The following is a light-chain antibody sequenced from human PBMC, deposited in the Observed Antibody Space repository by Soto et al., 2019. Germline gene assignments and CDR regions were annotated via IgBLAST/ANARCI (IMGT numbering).Light chain of an antibody. CDR3: QKYNRTPRT. J-gene: IGKJ1*01. CDR2: EAS. V-gene: IGKV1-27*01. Sequence: DIQMTQSPSSLSASVGDRVTITCRASQGISDYLAWYQQKPGKVPKLLIYEASTLQSGVPSRFSGSGSGTDFTHTISSLQPEDVATYYCQKYNRTPRTFGQGTKVEIK. CDR1: QGISDY.